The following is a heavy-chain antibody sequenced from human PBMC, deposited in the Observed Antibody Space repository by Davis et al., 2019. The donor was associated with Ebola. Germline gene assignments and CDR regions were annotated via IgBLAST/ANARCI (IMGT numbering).Heavy chain of an antibody. CDR3: ARSSSGYSPHYYYYYGMDV. D-gene: IGHD3-22*01. J-gene: IGHJ6*02. CDR1: GYSFTSYW. Sequence: GESLKISCKGSGYSFTSYWISWVRQMPGKGLEWMGRIDPSDSYTNYSPSFQGHVTISADKSISTAYLQWSSLKASDTAMYYCARSSSGYSPHYYYYYGMDVWGQGTTVTVSS. V-gene: IGHV5-10-1*01. CDR2: IDPSDSYT.